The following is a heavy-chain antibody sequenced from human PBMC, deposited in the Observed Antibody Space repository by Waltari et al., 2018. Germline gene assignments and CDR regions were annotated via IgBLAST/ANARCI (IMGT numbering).Heavy chain of an antibody. CDR2: AKCKPEGGAI. V-gene: IGHV3-15*01. CDR3: IHYGPETYSTDK. D-gene: IGHD3-10*01. CDR1: GLPFSSAT. J-gene: IGHJ4*02. Sequence: EVQMVESGGDLVKPGGSLRLSCAASGLPFSSATMTWVSQAPGKGLEWGGRAKCKPEGGAIGYAAPVRGRFNILRDDSKNTLYLQMNSLRTEDTGVYYCIHYGPETYSTDKWGPGTLVTVSS.